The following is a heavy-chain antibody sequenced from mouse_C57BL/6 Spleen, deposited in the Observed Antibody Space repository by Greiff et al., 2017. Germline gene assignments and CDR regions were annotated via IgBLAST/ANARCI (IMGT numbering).Heavy chain of an antibody. J-gene: IGHJ3*01. D-gene: IGHD1-1*01. CDR2: IYPGDGDT. Sequence: QVQLQQSGPELVKPGASVKISCKASGYAFSSSWMNWVKQRPGKGLEWIGRIYPGDGDTNYNGKFKGKATLTADKSSSTAYMQLSSLTSEDSAVYFCARAEGDYYGSSYPWFAYWGQGTLVTGSA. CDR1: GYAFSSSW. CDR3: ARAEGDYYGSSYPWFAY. V-gene: IGHV1-82*01.